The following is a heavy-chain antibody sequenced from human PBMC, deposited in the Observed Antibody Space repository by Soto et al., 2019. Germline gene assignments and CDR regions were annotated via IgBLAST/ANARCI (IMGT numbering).Heavy chain of an antibody. CDR1: GYSFTSYW. Sequence: GESLKISCKGSGYSFTSYWIGCVRQMPGKGLEWMGIIYPGDSDTRYSPSFQGQVTISADKSISTAYLQWSSLKASDTAMYYCARKSSSSGYNYYYYGMDVWGQGTTVTVSS. V-gene: IGHV5-51*01. D-gene: IGHD3-22*01. CDR3: ARKSSSSGYNYYYYGMDV. J-gene: IGHJ6*02. CDR2: IYPGDSDT.